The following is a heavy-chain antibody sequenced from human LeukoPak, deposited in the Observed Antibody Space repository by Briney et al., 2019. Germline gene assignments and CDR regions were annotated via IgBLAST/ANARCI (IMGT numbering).Heavy chain of an antibody. CDR2: IIPILGIA. CDR3: AKDSSSSSQDWYFDL. D-gene: IGHD6-6*01. Sequence: SVKVSCKASGYTFTSYGISWVRQAPGQGLEWMGRIIPILGIANYAQKFQGRVTITADKSTSTAYMELSSLRSEDTAVYYCAKDSSSSSQDWYFDLWGRGTLVTVSS. CDR1: GYTFTSYG. V-gene: IGHV1-69*04. J-gene: IGHJ2*01.